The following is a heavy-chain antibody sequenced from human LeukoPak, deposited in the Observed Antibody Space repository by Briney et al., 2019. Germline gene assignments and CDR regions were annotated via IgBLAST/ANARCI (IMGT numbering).Heavy chain of an antibody. D-gene: IGHD3-3*01. V-gene: IGHV3-30-3*01. CDR2: ISYDGSNK. J-gene: IGHJ4*02. Sequence: PGRSLRLSCAASGFTFSIAWMSWVRQAPGKGLEWVAVISYDGSNKYYADSVKGRFTISRDNSKNTLYLQMNSLRAEDTAVYYCARDRSGHYDFWSGYYTEYYFDYWGQGTLVTVSS. CDR3: ARDRSGHYDFWSGYYTEYYFDY. CDR1: GFTFSIAW.